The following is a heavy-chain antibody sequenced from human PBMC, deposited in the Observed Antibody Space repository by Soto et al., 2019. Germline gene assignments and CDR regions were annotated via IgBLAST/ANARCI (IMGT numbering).Heavy chain of an antibody. CDR1: GFSLSNARMG. J-gene: IGHJ4*02. V-gene: IGHV2-26*01. CDR3: ARAPTRYCSGGSCYARQFEY. Sequence: SGPTLVNPTETLTLTCTVSGFSLSNARMGVSWIRQPPGKALEWLAHIFSNDEKSYSTSLKSRLTISKDTSKSQVVLTMTNMDPVDTATYYCARAPTRYCSGGSCYARQFEYWGQGTLVTVSS. D-gene: IGHD2-15*01. CDR2: IFSNDEK.